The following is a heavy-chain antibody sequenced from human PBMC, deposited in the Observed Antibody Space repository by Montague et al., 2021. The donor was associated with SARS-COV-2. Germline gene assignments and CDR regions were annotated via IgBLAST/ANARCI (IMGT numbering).Heavy chain of an antibody. CDR1: GGSISSSNYY. CDR3: ASPTYYYDSSGSDAFDI. J-gene: IGHJ3*02. CDR2: IYYSGST. D-gene: IGHD3-22*01. V-gene: IGHV4-39*01. Sequence: SETLSLTCTVSGGSISSSNYYWGWIRQPPGKGLEWIGSIYYSGSTYYNPSLKSRVTISVDTSKNQFSLRLSSVTAADTDVYYCASPTYYYDSSGSDAFDIWGQGTMVTVSS.